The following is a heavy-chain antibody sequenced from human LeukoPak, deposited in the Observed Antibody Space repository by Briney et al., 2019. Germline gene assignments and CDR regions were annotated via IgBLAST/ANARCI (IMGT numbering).Heavy chain of an antibody. J-gene: IGHJ5*02. D-gene: IGHD2-8*01. Sequence: GGSLRLSCAASGFTFSSYGMHWVRQAPGKGLEWLAFIRFDESDKFYADSVMGRFTISRDTSKNTLFLQMNSLRLEDTAVYYCVKDNPVCESWGQGTLVTVS. CDR1: GFTFSSYG. CDR3: VKDNPVCES. CDR2: IRFDESDK. V-gene: IGHV3-30*02.